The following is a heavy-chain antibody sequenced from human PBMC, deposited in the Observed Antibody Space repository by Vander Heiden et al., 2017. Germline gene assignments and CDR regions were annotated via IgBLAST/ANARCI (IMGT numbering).Heavy chain of an antibody. V-gene: IGHV3-33*01. CDR3: ATDYSSSWPYYFEY. CDR1: GFTFNTYG. CDR2: IWYDGSNK. Sequence: QVQLVESGGGVVQPGRSLRLSCAASGFTFNTYGIHWVRQAPGKGLEWVAVIWYDGSNKYYADSVKGRFTISRDDSKNTLYLQMNSLRAEDTAVYYCATDYSSSWPYYFEYWGQGTLVTVSS. J-gene: IGHJ4*02. D-gene: IGHD6-13*01.